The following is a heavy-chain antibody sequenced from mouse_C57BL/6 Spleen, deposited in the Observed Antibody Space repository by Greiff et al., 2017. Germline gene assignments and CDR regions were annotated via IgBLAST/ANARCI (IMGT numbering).Heavy chain of an antibody. J-gene: IGHJ2*01. CDR2: IYPGGGYT. V-gene: IGHV1-63*01. Sequence: VKLQESGAELVRPGTSVKMSCKASGYTFTNYWIGWAKQRPGHGLEWIGDIYPGGGYTNYNEKFKGKATLTADKSSSTAYMQFSSLTSEDSAIYYCARSYEAFDYWGQGTTLTVSS. CDR3: ARSYEAFDY. CDR1: GYTFTNYW. D-gene: IGHD1-1*01.